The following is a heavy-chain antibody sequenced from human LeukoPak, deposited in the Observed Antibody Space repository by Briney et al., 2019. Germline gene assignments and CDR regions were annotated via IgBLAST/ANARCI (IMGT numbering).Heavy chain of an antibody. J-gene: IGHJ4*02. D-gene: IGHD5/OR15-5a*01. V-gene: IGHV4-59*01. Sequence: SETLSLTCTVSGGSISSYYWSWIRQPPGKGLEWIGYIYYSGSTNYNPSLKSRVTISVDTSKNQFSLKLSSVTAADTAVYYCARLSSGYWGQGTLVTVSS. CDR2: IYYSGST. CDR1: GGSISSYY. CDR3: ARLSSGY.